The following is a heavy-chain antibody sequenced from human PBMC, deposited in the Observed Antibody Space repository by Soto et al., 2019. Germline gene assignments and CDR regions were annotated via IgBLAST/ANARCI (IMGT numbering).Heavy chain of an antibody. J-gene: IGHJ2*01. V-gene: IGHV3-74*01. CDR1: GFTFSSYW. Sequence: GGSLRLSCAASGFTFSSYWMHWVRQAPGKGLVWVSRINSDGSSTSYADSVKGRFTISRDNAKNTLYLQMNSLRAEDTAVYYCARGALPRGGEFRGYWYFDLWGRGTLVTVSS. CDR3: ARGALPRGGEFRGYWYFDL. D-gene: IGHD2-15*01. CDR2: INSDGSST.